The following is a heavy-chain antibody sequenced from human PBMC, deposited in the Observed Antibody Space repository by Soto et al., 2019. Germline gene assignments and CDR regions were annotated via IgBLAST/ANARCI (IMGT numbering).Heavy chain of an antibody. Sequence: ALRLSRASSGFTFSSYGMHWVRQAPGKGLEWVAVIWYDGSNKYYADSVKGRFTISRDNSKNTLYLQMNSLRAEDTAVYYCARSREDIVVVPAAIGYWGQGTLVTVSS. J-gene: IGHJ4*02. V-gene: IGHV3-33*01. CDR2: IWYDGSNK. CDR3: ARSREDIVVVPAAIGY. CDR1: GFTFSSYG. D-gene: IGHD2-2*01.